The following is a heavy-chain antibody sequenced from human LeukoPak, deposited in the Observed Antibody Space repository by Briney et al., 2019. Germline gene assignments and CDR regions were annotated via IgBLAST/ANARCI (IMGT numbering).Heavy chain of an antibody. D-gene: IGHD5-18*01. CDR3: ARARTSVRGYSYGYPFDY. J-gene: IGHJ4*02. V-gene: IGHV4-34*01. CDR1: GGSFSGYY. CDR2: INHSGST. Sequence: SETLSLTCAVYGGSFSGYYWSWIRQPPGKGLEWIGEINHSGSTNYNPSLESRVTISVDTSKNQFSLKLSSVTAADTAVYYCARARTSVRGYSYGYPFDYWGQGTLVTVSS.